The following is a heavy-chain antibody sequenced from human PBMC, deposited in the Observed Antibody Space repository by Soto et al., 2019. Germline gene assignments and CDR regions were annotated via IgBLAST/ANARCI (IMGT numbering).Heavy chain of an antibody. CDR3: ARDDDYDYGMDV. V-gene: IGHV3-21*01. CDR2: ISSSSSYI. CDR1: GFTFSSYS. D-gene: IGHD3-16*01. Sequence: GSLRRSWAASGFTFSSYSINWVRQAPGKGLEWVSSISSSSSYIYYADSVKGRFTISRDNAKNSLYLQMNSLRAEDTAVYYCARDDDYDYGMDVWGQGTTVT. J-gene: IGHJ6*02.